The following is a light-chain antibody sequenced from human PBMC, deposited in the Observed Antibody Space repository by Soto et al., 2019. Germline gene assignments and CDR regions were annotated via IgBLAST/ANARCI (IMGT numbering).Light chain of an antibody. J-gene: IGLJ2*01. CDR1: SSDVGNYKY. CDR3: CSYAGSRTVV. V-gene: IGLV2-14*01. Sequence: QSALTQPASVSGSPGQSITISCTGTSSDVGNYKYVSWYQQHPGKAPKLMIYEVSNRPSGVSNRFSGSKSGNTASLTISGLQAEDETDYYCCSYAGSRTVVFGGGTKLTVL. CDR2: EVS.